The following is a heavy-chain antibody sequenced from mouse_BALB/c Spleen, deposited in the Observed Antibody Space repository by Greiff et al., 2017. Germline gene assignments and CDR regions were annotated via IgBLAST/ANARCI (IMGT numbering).Heavy chain of an antibody. CDR1: GYSFTGYT. Sequence: VQLQQPGPELVKPGASMKISCKASGYSFTGYTMNWVKQSHGKNLEWIGLINPYNGGTSYNQKFKGKATLTVDKSSSTAYMELLSLTSEDSAVYYCARRRANYGYDFDYWGQGTTLTVSS. V-gene: IGHV1-18*01. D-gene: IGHD2-2*01. CDR2: INPYNGGT. J-gene: IGHJ2*01. CDR3: ARRRANYGYDFDY.